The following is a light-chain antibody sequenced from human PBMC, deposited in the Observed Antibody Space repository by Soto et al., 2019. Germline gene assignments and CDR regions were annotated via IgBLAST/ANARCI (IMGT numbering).Light chain of an antibody. J-gene: IGKJ1*01. CDR2: DAS. Sequence: ENVLTQSPATLSLSPGERATLSCRASQSVRIYLAWYQHRPGQAPRLLIYDASKRATGIPARFSGSGSGTDFTLTISSLEPEDFAVYYCQQSSNWQGTFGRGTRVDIK. CDR3: QQSSNWQGT. V-gene: IGKV3-11*01. CDR1: QSVRIY.